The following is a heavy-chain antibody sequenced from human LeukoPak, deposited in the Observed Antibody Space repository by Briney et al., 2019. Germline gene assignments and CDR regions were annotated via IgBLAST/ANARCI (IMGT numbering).Heavy chain of an antibody. CDR1: EFTVSSYW. Sequence: GGSLRLSRAASEFTVSSYWMSWVRQAPGKGLEWVANIKQDGSEKYYVDSVKGRFTISRDDAKNSLYLQMNSLRAEDTAVYYCARDPDYWGQATLVTVSS. CDR2: IKQDGSEK. J-gene: IGHJ4*02. V-gene: IGHV3-7*01. CDR3: ARDPDY.